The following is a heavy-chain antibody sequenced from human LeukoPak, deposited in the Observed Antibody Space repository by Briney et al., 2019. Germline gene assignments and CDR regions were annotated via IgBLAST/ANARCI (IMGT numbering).Heavy chain of an antibody. V-gene: IGHV1-46*01. Sequence: ASVKVSCKAPGYTFTSYYMYWVRQAPGQGLEWMGIINPSGGSTSYAQKFQGRVTMTRDTSTSTVYMELSSLRSEDTAVYYCAESYDFWSGYYIRWGQGTTVTVSS. J-gene: IGHJ6*02. CDR1: GYTFTSYY. CDR2: INPSGGST. D-gene: IGHD3-3*01. CDR3: AESYDFWSGYYIR.